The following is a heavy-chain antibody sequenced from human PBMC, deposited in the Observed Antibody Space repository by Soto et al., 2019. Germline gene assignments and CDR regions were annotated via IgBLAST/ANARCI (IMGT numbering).Heavy chain of an antibody. D-gene: IGHD3-10*01. J-gene: IGHJ5*01. Sequence: ASVNVSCKVSGYTLTELSMHWVRQAPGKGLEWMGGFDPEDGETIYAQKFQGRVTMTEDTSTDTAYMELSSLRSEDTAVYYCATRGLLWFGELLHWFDPWGQGTLVTVSS. CDR3: ATRGLLWFGELLHWFDP. V-gene: IGHV1-24*01. CDR2: FDPEDGET. CDR1: GYTLTELS.